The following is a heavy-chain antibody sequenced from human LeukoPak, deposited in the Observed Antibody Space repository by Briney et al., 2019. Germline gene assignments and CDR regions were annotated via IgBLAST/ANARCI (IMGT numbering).Heavy chain of an antibody. J-gene: IGHJ6*03. Sequence: SETLSLTCAVYGGSFSGYYWGWIRQPPGKGLEWIGTIYYSGSTYYNPSLTSRVTISVDTSKNQFSLKLSSVTAADTAVYYCARHKDYYYSYMDVWGKGTTVTISS. CDR3: ARHKDYYYSYMDV. CDR1: GGSFSGYY. CDR2: IYYSGST. V-gene: IGHV4-39*01.